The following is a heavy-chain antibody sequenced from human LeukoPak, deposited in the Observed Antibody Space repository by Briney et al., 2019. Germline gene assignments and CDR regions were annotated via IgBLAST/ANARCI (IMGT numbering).Heavy chain of an antibody. J-gene: IGHJ3*02. Sequence: ASVKVSCKASGYTFTSYGISWVRQAPGQGLEWMGIINPSGGSTSYAQKFQGRVTMTRDTSTSTVYMELSSLRSEDTAVYYCASSVVPDHDAFDIWGQGTMVTVSS. V-gene: IGHV1-46*01. CDR1: GYTFTSYG. D-gene: IGHD3-22*01. CDR2: INPSGGST. CDR3: ASSVVPDHDAFDI.